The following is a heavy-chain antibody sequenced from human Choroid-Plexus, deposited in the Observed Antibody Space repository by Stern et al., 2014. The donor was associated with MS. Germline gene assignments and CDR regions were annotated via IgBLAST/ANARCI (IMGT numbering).Heavy chain of an antibody. CDR3: ARPIQRDAFDV. V-gene: IGHV3-21*01. D-gene: IGHD5-18*01. CDR2: ISRSSTYT. Sequence: VQLVESGGGLVKPGGSLRLACAASGFDFSAYSINWVRQAPGKGLEWLSCISRSSTYTYYADSVKGRFTISRDNAKNSVYLQMNSLRAEDTAVYYCARPIQRDAFDVWGQGTMVTVSS. CDR1: GFDFSAYS. J-gene: IGHJ3*01.